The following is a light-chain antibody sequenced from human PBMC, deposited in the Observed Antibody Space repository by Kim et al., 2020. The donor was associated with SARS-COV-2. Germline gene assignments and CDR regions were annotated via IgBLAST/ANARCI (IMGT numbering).Light chain of an antibody. Sequence: QLVLTQSPSASASLGASVKLTCTLSSGHSSYAIAWHQQQPEKGPRYLMRLNSDGSHYKGDGIPDRFSGSSSGAERYLTISRLQSEDEGDYYCQTWGTGIHVFGGGTKLTVL. CDR1: SGHSSYA. V-gene: IGLV4-69*01. J-gene: IGLJ3*02. CDR2: LNSDGSH. CDR3: QTWGTGIHV.